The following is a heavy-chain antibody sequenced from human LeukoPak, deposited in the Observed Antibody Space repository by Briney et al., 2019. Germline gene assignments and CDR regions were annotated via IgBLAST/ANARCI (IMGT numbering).Heavy chain of an antibody. D-gene: IGHD3-22*01. V-gene: IGHV4-30-4*01. J-gene: IGHJ5*02. Sequence: PSQTLSHTCTVSGGSISSGDYYWRWIRQPPGKGLEWIGYMYYSASTYYNPSLKSRVVISVDTSKNQFSLKLSSVTAADTAVYYCARPYYYDSRIDPWGQGTLVTVSS. CDR2: MYYSAST. CDR1: GGSISSGDYY. CDR3: ARPYYYDSRIDP.